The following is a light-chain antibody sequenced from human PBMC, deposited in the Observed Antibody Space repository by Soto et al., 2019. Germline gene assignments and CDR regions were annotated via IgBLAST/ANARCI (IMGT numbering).Light chain of an antibody. CDR2: AAS. Sequence: DIQMTQSPSSLSASVGDRVTITCRASQSVSTYLNWYHQKPGKAPKLLIYAASSLQGGVPSRFSGSGSGTDFTRTISSLQPEDFATYVCQQTYNSPWTFGQGTTVDFK. J-gene: IGKJ1*01. CDR1: QSVSTY. V-gene: IGKV1-39*01. CDR3: QQTYNSPWT.